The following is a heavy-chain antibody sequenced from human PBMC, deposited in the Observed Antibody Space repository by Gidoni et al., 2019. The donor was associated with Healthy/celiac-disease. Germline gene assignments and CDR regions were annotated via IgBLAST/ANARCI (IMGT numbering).Heavy chain of an antibody. CDR2: IIPIFGTA. V-gene: IGHV1-69*01. D-gene: IGHD5-12*01. CDR1: GGTFSSSS. J-gene: IGHJ2*01. CDR3: ATSYIPGERWLQFIGYFDL. Sequence: QVQLVQSGAEVKKPGSSVKVSCKASGGTFSSSSISWVRQAPGQGLEWMGGIIPIFGTANYAQKFQGRVTITADESTSTAYMELSSLRSEDTAVYYCATSYIPGERWLQFIGYFDLWGRGTLVTVSS.